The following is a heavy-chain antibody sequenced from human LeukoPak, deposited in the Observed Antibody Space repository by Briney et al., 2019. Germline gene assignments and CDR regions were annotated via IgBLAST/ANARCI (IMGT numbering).Heavy chain of an antibody. D-gene: IGHD3-10*01. CDR3: AKDPLWFGDLFGDDY. J-gene: IGHJ4*02. CDR1: GFTFSSYA. Sequence: PGGSLRLSCAASGFTFSSYAMSWVRQAPGKGLDWVSAISGSGGSTYYADSVKGRFSISRDNSKKTLYLQMNSLSAEDTAVYYCAKDPLWFGDLFGDDYWGQGTLVTVSS. CDR2: ISGSGGST. V-gene: IGHV3-23*01.